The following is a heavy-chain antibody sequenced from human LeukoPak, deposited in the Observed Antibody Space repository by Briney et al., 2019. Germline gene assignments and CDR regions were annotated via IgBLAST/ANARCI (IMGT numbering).Heavy chain of an antibody. CDR1: GYTFTSYY. CDR3: ATGQTVTTYYYYMDV. V-gene: IGHV1-46*01. CDR2: INPSGGST. J-gene: IGHJ6*03. Sequence: ASVKVSCKASGYTFTSYYMHWVRQAPGQGLEWMGIINPSGGSTSYAQKFQGRVTMTRDTSTSTVYMELSSLRSEDTAVYYCATGQTVTTYYYYMDVWGKGTTVTVSS. D-gene: IGHD4-17*01.